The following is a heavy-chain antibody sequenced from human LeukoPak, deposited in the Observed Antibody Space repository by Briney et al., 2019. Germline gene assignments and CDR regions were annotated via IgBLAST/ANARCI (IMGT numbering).Heavy chain of an antibody. CDR1: GGTFSSYA. J-gene: IGHJ5*02. CDR2: IIPIFGTA. CDR3: ARVGPAIGWFDP. V-gene: IGHV1-69*06. Sequence: ASVKVSCKASGGTFSSYAISWVRQAPGQGLEWMGGIIPIFGTANYAQKFQGRVTITADKSTSTAYMELSSLRSEDTAVYYCARVGPAIGWFDPWGQGTLVTVSS.